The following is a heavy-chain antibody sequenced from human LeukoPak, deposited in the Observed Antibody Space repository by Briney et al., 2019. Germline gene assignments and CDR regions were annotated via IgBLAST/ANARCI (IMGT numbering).Heavy chain of an antibody. CDR2: IYYSGTT. CDR1: GGSISSSPYY. CDR3: AKGAGGFSYYNWFDP. V-gene: IGHV4-39*07. Sequence: SETLSLTCTVSGGSISSSPYYWGWIRQPPGKGLEWIGSIYYSGTTHYSPSLESRVTISVDTSKNQFSLKLASVTAADTAIYYCAKGAGGFSYYNWFDPWGQGTLVTVSS. J-gene: IGHJ5*02. D-gene: IGHD5-18*01.